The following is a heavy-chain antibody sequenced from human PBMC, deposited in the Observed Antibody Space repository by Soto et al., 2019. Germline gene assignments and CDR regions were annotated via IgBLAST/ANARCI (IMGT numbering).Heavy chain of an antibody. Sequence: PSETLSLTCAVYGGSFSCYYWSWIRQPPGKGLEWIGEINHSGSTNYNPSLKSRVTISVDTSKNQFSLKLSSVTAADTAVYYCARVGGYCSSTSCYVTPLYYYYGMDVWGQGTTVTVSS. J-gene: IGHJ6*02. CDR3: ARVGGYCSSTSCYVTPLYYYYGMDV. V-gene: IGHV4-34*01. CDR1: GGSFSCYY. D-gene: IGHD2-2*01. CDR2: INHSGST.